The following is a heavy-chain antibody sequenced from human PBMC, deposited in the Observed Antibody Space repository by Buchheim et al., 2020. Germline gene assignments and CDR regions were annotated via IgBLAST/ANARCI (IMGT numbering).Heavy chain of an antibody. CDR2: ISYDGSNK. CDR1: GFTFSSYA. V-gene: IGHV3-30-3*02. J-gene: IGHJ6*03. D-gene: IGHD3-10*01. Sequence: QVQLVESGGGVVQPGRSLRLSCAASGFTFSSYAMHWVRQAPGKGLEWVAVISYDGSNKYYADSVKGRFTISRDNSKNTLYLQMNSLRAEDTALYYCAKRGVDNYYMDVWGKGTT. CDR3: AKRGVDNYYMDV.